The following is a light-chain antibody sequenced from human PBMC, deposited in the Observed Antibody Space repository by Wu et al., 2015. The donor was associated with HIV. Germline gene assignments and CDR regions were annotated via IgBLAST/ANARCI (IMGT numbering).Light chain of an antibody. J-gene: IGKJ1*01. CDR3: QHRSNWPT. Sequence: EFVLTQSPATLPLSPGERATLSCRASQSVSSYLAWYQQKPGQAPRLLIYGASDRATGIPDRFSGSGSGTDFTLTISSLEPEDFAVYYCQHRSNWPTFGQGTKVEIQ. V-gene: IGKV3-11*01. CDR2: GAS. CDR1: QSVSSY.